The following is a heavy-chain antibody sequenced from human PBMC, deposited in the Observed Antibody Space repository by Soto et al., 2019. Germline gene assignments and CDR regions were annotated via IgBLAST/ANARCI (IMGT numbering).Heavy chain of an antibody. V-gene: IGHV3-48*04. CDR1: VFFSSSDS. J-gene: IGHJ4*02. CDR3: ARCRFSYGSTPFDY. D-gene: IGHD5-18*01. Sequence: PGGSLGPTRSASVFFSSSDSLNWFRQSPGKGLEWISYISSGSKTIYYEDSVKGRFTVSRDNAKNSLYLQMNSLRAGDTAVYYCARCRFSYGSTPFDYWGQGTLVTVSS. CDR2: ISSGSKTI.